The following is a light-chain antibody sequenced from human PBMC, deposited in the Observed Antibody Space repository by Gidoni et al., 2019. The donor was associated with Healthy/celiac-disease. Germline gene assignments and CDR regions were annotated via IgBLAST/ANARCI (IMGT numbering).Light chain of an antibody. J-gene: IGKJ4*01. CDR2: KAS. V-gene: IGKV1-5*03. CDR3: QQYNSYSL. CDR1: QSISSW. Sequence: DIQMPQSPSTLSASVGDRVTITCRASQSISSWLAWYQQKPGKAPKLLIYKASSLESGVPSRFSGSGSGTEFTLTISSLQPDDFATYYCQQYNSYSLFGGGTKVEIK.